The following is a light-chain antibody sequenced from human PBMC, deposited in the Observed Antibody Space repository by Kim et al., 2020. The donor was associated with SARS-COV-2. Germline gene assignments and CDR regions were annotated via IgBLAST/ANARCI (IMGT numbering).Light chain of an antibody. J-gene: IGLJ2*01. CDR2: EVS. V-gene: IGLV2-23*02. Sequence: GQEITISCTGTRSDVGSYNLVSWYQQNPGKAPKLMIYEVSKRPSGVSNRFSGSKSGNTASLTISGLQAEDEADYYCCSYAGSSTFVFGGGTQLTVL. CDR1: RSDVGSYNL. CDR3: CSYAGSSTFV.